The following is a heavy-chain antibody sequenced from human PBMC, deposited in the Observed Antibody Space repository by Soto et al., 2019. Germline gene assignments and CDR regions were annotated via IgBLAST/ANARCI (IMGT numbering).Heavy chain of an antibody. Sequence: QVQLVQSGAEVKKPGSSVKVSCKASGGTFSSYAISWVRQAPGQGLEWMGGIIPIFGTANYAQKFQGRVMTTADQYTSTAYMELSSLRAEDTAVDYWARDAPIVVVPAALGGGYHYYGMDVWGQGTTVTVSS. D-gene: IGHD2-2*01. J-gene: IGHJ6*02. V-gene: IGHV1-69*01. CDR2: IIPIFGTA. CDR3: ARDAPIVVVPAALGGGYHYYGMDV. CDR1: GGTFSSYA.